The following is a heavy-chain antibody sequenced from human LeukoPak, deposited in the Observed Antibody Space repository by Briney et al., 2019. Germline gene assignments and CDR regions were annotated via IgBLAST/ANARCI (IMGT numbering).Heavy chain of an antibody. CDR2: IIPIFGTA. CDR3: ARSHMITFGGDLDY. J-gene: IGHJ4*02. Sequence: ASVKVSCKASGGTFSSYAISWVRQAPGQGLEWMGGIIPIFGTANYAQKFQGRVTITADESTSTAYMELSSLRSEDTAVYYCARSHMITFGGDLDYWGQGTLVTVSS. CDR1: GGTFSSYA. V-gene: IGHV1-69*01. D-gene: IGHD3-16*01.